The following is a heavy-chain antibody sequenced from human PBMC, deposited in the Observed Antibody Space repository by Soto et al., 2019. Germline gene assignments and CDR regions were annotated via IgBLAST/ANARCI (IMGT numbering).Heavy chain of an antibody. CDR1: GFTFSSYA. Sequence: GGSLRLSCAASGFTFSSYAMSWVRQAPGKGLEWVSAISGSGGSTYYADSVKGRFTISRDNSKNTLYLQMNSLRAEDTAVYYCAKDGDEYSSGWPELDYWGQGTLVTVSS. CDR3: AKDGDEYSSGWPELDY. D-gene: IGHD6-19*01. CDR2: ISGSGGST. V-gene: IGHV3-23*01. J-gene: IGHJ4*02.